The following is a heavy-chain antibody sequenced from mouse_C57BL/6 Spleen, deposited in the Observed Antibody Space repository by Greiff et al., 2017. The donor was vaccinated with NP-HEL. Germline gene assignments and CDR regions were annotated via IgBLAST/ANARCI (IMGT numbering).Heavy chain of an antibody. CDR2: FYPGSGSI. CDR3: ARHEGGPHYYGSSSYAMDY. CDR1: GYTFTEYT. D-gene: IGHD1-1*01. V-gene: IGHV1-62-2*01. Sequence: QVQLQQSGAELVKPGASVKLSCKASGYTFTEYTIHWVKQRSGQGLEWIGWFYPGSGSIKYNEKFKDKATLTADKSSSTVYMELSRLTSEDSAVYFCARHEGGPHYYGSSSYAMDYWGQGTSVTVSS. J-gene: IGHJ4*01.